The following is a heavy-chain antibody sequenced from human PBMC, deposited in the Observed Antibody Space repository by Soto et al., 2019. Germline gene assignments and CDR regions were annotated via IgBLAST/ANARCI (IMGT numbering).Heavy chain of an antibody. J-gene: IGHJ4*02. V-gene: IGHV3-23*01. Sequence: EVQLLESGGGLVQPGGSLRLSCAASGFTFSSYAMRWVRQAPGEGLEWVSAFSASGGSTYYADSVKGRFTISRDNSKNMLYLQMDSLRAEDTAVYYCAKGGLVRPLDYWGQGTLVTVSS. CDR3: AKGGLVRPLDY. D-gene: IGHD6-6*01. CDR1: GFTFSSYA. CDR2: FSASGGST.